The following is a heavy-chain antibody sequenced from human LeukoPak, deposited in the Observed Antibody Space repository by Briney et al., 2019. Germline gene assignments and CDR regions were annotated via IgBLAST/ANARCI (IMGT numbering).Heavy chain of an antibody. J-gene: IGHJ4*02. V-gene: IGHV5-51*01. CDR1: GYSFTSYW. CDR2: IYPGDSDT. CDR3: AILVSVGPTNLDY. Sequence: GESLKISCKGSGYSFTSYWIGWVRQMPGKGLEWMGIIYPGDSDTRYSPSFQGRVTTSADKSISTAYLQWTSLKASDTAMYYCAILVSVGPTNLDYWGQGTLVTVSS. D-gene: IGHD1-26*01.